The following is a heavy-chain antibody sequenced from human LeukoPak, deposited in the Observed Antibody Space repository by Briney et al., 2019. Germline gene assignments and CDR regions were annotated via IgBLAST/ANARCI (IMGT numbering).Heavy chain of an antibody. CDR1: GGSISSGGYY. Sequence: SETLSLTCTVSGGSISSGGYYWSWIRQHPGKGLEWIGYIYYSGSTYYNPSLKSRVTISVDTSKNQFSLKLSSVTAAGTAVYYCARDRSGYYNYWGQGTLVTVSS. V-gene: IGHV4-31*03. D-gene: IGHD3-22*01. CDR2: IYYSGST. J-gene: IGHJ4*02. CDR3: ARDRSGYYNY.